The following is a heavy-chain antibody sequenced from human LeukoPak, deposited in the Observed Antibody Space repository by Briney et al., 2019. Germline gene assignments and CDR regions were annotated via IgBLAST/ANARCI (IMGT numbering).Heavy chain of an antibody. CDR3: VRVRGIAGRWVFDY. J-gene: IGHJ4*02. CDR2: IYYSVST. Sequence: ASETLSLTCTVSGGSINNYYWSWIRQPPGKGLERIGYIYYSVSTNYNPSLKSRVTISGDTSKNQFSLKLSSVTAADTAVYYCVRVRGIAGRWVFDYWGQGTLVTVSS. D-gene: IGHD6-6*01. V-gene: IGHV4-59*01. CDR1: GGSINNYY.